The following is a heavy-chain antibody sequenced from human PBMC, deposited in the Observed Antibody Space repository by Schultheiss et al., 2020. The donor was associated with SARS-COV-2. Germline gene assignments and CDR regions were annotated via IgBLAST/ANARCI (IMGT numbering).Heavy chain of an antibody. D-gene: IGHD3-10*01. V-gene: IGHV3-30*18. J-gene: IGHJ4*02. CDR3: AKPTITMVRGYYFDY. CDR2: ISYDGSNK. CDR1: GFTFSSYG. Sequence: GGSLRLSCAASGFTFSSYGMHWVRQAPGKGLEWVAVISYDGSNKYYADSVKGRFTISRDNSKNTLYLQMNSLRAEDTAVYYCAKPTITMVRGYYFDYWGQGTLVTVSS.